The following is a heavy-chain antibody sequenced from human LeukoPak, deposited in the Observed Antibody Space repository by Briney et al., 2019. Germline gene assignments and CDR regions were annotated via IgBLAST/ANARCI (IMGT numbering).Heavy chain of an antibody. Sequence: GGSLRLSCVASGFTLSTYWMTWLRQAPGKGLEWVANIKHDGSQKYYVDSVKGRFTISRDNAKNSLYLQMNSLRVEDTAVYYCARAEGSGSSFDYWGQGTLVTVSS. CDR1: GFTLSTYW. CDR2: IKHDGSQK. V-gene: IGHV3-7*02. CDR3: ARAEGSGSSFDY. D-gene: IGHD3-10*01. J-gene: IGHJ4*02.